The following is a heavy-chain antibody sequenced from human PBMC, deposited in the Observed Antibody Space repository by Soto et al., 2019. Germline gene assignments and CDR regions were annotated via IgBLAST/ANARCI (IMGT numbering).Heavy chain of an antibody. D-gene: IGHD3-9*01. V-gene: IGHV4-31*03. Sequence: QVQLQESGPGLVKPSQTLSLTCTVSGGSISSGGYYWSWIRQHPGKGLEWIGYIYYSGSTYYNPSLKSRVTISVDASKNQFSLKLSSVTAADTAVYYCARRLALTGYWGEYFDYWGQGTLVTVSS. CDR1: GGSISSGGYY. CDR3: ARRLALTGYWGEYFDY. CDR2: IYYSGST. J-gene: IGHJ4*02.